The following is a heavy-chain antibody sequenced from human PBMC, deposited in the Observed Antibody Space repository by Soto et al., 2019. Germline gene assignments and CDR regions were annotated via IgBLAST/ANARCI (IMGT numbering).Heavy chain of an antibody. J-gene: IGHJ6*03. Sequence: SETLSLTCTVSGGSISSSSYYWGWIRQPPGKGLEWIGSIYYSGSTYYNPSLKSRVTISVDTSKNQFSLKLSSVTAADTAVYYCAREKSGSGSYYNYYYYYMDVWGKGTTVTVSS. V-gene: IGHV4-39*07. D-gene: IGHD3-10*01. CDR3: AREKSGSGSYYNYYYYYMDV. CDR2: IYYSGST. CDR1: GGSISSSSYY.